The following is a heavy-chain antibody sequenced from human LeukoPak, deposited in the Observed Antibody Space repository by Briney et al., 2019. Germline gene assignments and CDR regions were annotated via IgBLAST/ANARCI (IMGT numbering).Heavy chain of an antibody. CDR3: ARTIAVGATFVDY. D-gene: IGHD1-26*01. CDR2: ISTSGGST. J-gene: IGHJ4*02. CDR1: GFTFSNYA. Sequence: PGGSLRLSCVASGFTFSNYAMSWVRQAPGEGLEWVSVISTSGGSTYYADSVKGRFTISRDNSKNTLYLQMNSLRAEDTAVYYCARTIAVGATFVDYWGQGTLVTVSS. V-gene: IGHV3-23*01.